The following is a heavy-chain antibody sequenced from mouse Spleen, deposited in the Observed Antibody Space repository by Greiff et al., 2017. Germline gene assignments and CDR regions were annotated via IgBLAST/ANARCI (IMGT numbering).Heavy chain of an antibody. D-gene: IGHD3-2*01. Sequence: EVHLVESGGGLVKPGGSLKLSCAASGFTFSDYYMYWVRQTPEKRLEWVATISDGGSYTYYPDSVKGRFTISRDNAKNNLYLQMSSLKSEDTAMYYCARGGDSSGFAYWGQGTLVTVSA. CDR3: ARGGDSSGFAY. CDR1: GFTFSDYY. V-gene: IGHV5-4*02. CDR2: ISDGGSYT. J-gene: IGHJ3*01.